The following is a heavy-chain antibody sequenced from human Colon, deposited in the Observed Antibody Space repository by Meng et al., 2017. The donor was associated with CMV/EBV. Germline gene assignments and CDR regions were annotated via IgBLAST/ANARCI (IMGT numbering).Heavy chain of an antibody. CDR3: VRGWRGASLNWLDP. J-gene: IGHJ5*02. CDR1: GGSMTNYF. V-gene: IGHV4-59*01. CDR2: TDDSGNT. D-gene: IGHD2-15*01. Sequence: SETLSLTCSVSGGSMTNYFWTWIRQPPGEGLEWIGDTDDSGNTNYNPSLKSRATIPADTSKRQFFLTLTSMTAADTAVYYCVRGWRGASLNWLDPWGQGTLVTVSS.